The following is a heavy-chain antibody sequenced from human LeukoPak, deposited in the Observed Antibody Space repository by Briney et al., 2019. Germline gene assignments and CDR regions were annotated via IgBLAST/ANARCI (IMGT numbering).Heavy chain of an antibody. J-gene: IGHJ4*02. D-gene: IGHD3-22*01. CDR1: GFTFSSYA. Sequence: GSLRLSCAASGFTFSSYAMRWVRQAPGKGLEWVSAISPSSGTFYADSVKGRFTISRDNSKNTLYLQMNSLRAEDTAVYYCARPQSSSGYYWPFDDWGQGTLVTVSS. CDR2: ISPSSGT. CDR3: ARPQSSSGYYWPFDD. V-gene: IGHV3-23*01.